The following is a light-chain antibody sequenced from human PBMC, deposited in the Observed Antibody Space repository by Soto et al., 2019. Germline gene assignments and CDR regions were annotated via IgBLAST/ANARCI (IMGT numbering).Light chain of an antibody. J-gene: IGKJ1*01. Sequence: ESVLTQSPVTLSLSPGERATLSCRASQSVGSNYLAWYQQKPGQSPRLFIYGASNRATGIPDRFSGSGSGTDFTLTISKVEPEDFAVYYCHQYGRSPWTFGQGTKVDIK. V-gene: IGKV3-20*01. CDR3: HQYGRSPWT. CDR1: QSVGSNY. CDR2: GAS.